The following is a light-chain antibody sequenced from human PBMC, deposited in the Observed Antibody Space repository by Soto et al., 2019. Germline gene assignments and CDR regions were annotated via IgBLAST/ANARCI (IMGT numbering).Light chain of an antibody. J-gene: IGKJ5*01. CDR3: QQSYSPLSLT. Sequence: DIQMTQSPSSLSASVGDRVTITCRASESISRHLNWYQQKPGKAPKLLIYAASSLQNGVPSTFSGGGSGTDFTLTSSNLQPEDFATYYCQQSYSPLSLTFGQGTRLEIK. CDR2: AAS. CDR1: ESISRH. V-gene: IGKV1-39*01.